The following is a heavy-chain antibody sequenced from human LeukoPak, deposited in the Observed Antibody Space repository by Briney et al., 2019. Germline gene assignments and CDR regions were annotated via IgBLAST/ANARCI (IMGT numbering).Heavy chain of an antibody. J-gene: IGHJ4*02. CDR2: ISAYNGNT. Sequence: EAAVKVSCKASGYTFTSYGSSWVRQAPGQGLEWMGWISAYNGNTNYAQKLQGRVTMTTETSTSTAYMELRSLRSDDTAVFYCARWGRVGASGFDYWGQGTLVTVSS. V-gene: IGHV1-18*01. CDR3: ARWGRVGASGFDY. CDR1: GYTFTSYG. D-gene: IGHD1-26*01.